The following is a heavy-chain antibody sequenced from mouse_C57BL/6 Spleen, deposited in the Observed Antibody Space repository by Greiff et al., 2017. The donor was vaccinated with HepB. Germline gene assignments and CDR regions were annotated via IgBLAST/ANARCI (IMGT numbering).Heavy chain of an antibody. CDR2: IDPETGGT. V-gene: IGHV1-15*01. CDR1: GYTFTDYE. Sequence: VQLQQSGAELVRPGASVTLSCKASGYTFTDYEMHWVKQTTVHGLEWIGAIDPETGGTAYNQKFKGKAILTADKSSSTAYMELRSLTSEDSAVYYCTTYYGSLCDYWGQGTTLTVSS. D-gene: IGHD1-1*01. CDR3: TTYYGSLCDY. J-gene: IGHJ2*01.